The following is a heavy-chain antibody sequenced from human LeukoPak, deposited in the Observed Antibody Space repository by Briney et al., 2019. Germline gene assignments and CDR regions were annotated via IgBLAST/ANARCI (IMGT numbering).Heavy chain of an antibody. Sequence: KAGGSLRLSFAASGFTFSDYYMMWIRQAPGKGLEWVAYITSSGDDIYYADSVKGRFTISRDNAKNALFLRMSSLTVEDTATYYCASDIVATSGDFWGQGTLVSVSS. D-gene: IGHD5-12*01. CDR1: GFTFSDYY. CDR2: ITSSGDDI. CDR3: ASDIVATSGDF. J-gene: IGHJ4*02. V-gene: IGHV3-11*01.